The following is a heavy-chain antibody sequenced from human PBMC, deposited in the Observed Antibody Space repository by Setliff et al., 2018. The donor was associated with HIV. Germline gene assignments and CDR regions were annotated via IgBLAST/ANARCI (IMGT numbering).Heavy chain of an antibody. V-gene: IGHV4-39*07. Sequence: PSETLSLTCIVSGGSISSSSYYWGWIRQPPGKGLEWIGTVYHSGSTYYNPSLKSRVTISVDTSENQFSLKLSSVTAADTAVYYCARDGYSSSWYVISGSFDYWGQGIPVTVSS. D-gene: IGHD6-13*01. J-gene: IGHJ4*02. CDR1: GGSISSSSYY. CDR3: ARDGYSSSWYVISGSFDY. CDR2: VYHSGST.